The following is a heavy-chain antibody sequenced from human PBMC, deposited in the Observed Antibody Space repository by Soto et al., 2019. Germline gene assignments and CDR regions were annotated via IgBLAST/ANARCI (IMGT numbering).Heavy chain of an antibody. D-gene: IGHD3-22*01. J-gene: IGHJ4*02. V-gene: IGHV2-5*02. CDR3: ARQLSSIGSSGYYYFDY. Sequence: QITLKESGPTLVKPTQTLTLTCTFSGFSLSTSGVGVGWIRQPPGKALEWLALIYWDDDKRYSPSLKSRLTITKDTSKNQVVLTMTNMDPVDTATYYCARQLSSIGSSGYYYFDYWGQGTLITVSS. CDR1: GFSLSTSGVG. CDR2: IYWDDDK.